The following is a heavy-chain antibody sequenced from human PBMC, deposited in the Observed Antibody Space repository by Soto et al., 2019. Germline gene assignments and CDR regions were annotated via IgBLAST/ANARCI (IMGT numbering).Heavy chain of an antibody. CDR2: IIPIFGTA. V-gene: IGHV1-69*01. D-gene: IGHD6-13*01. Sequence: QVQLVQSGAEVKKPGSSVKVSCKASGGTFSSYAISWVRQAPGQGLEWMGGIIPIFGTANYAQKFQGRVTITADESTSTAYMERSSLRSEDTAVYYCARDRTQGIAAAGFDYWGQGTLVTVSS. CDR1: GGTFSSYA. J-gene: IGHJ4*02. CDR3: ARDRTQGIAAAGFDY.